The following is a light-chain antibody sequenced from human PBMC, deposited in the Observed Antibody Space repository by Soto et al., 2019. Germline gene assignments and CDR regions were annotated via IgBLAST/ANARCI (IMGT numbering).Light chain of an antibody. Sequence: EVVLTQSPGTLSLSPGERAILSCRASQSVSSSYLDWYPQKPGQAPRLLIYGASSRATGIPDRFSGSGSGTDFTLTISRLEPEDFAVYYCQQYGSSPGITFGQGTRLEIK. CDR1: QSVSSSY. CDR2: GAS. V-gene: IGKV3-20*01. CDR3: QQYGSSPGIT. J-gene: IGKJ5*01.